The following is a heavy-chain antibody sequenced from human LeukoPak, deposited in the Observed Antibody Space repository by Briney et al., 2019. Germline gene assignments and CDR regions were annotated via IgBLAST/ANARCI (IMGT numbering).Heavy chain of an antibody. Sequence: PSETLSLTCAVYGGSFSGYYWSWIRQPPGKGLEWIGEINHSGSTNYNPSLKSRVTISVDTSKNQFSLKLSSVTAADTAVYYCARGCAYYYDSSGYYWVHYYYYMDVWGKGTTVTVSS. V-gene: IGHV4-34*01. J-gene: IGHJ6*03. D-gene: IGHD3-22*01. CDR1: GGSFSGYY. CDR3: ARGCAYYYDSSGYYWVHYYYYMDV. CDR2: INHSGST.